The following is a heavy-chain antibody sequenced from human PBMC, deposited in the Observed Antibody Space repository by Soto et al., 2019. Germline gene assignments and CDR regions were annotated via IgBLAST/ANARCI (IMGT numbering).Heavy chain of an antibody. D-gene: IGHD2-21*01. V-gene: IGHV4-4*02. J-gene: IGHJ4*02. CDR1: GGSISSRNL. CDR3: AKRDPYIPEVPFDY. Sequence: SETLSLTYAVSGGSISSRNLWSWVRRPPGRGLEWIAEIDHSGNSNYNPSLKSRVTLSVDKSKNQFSLNLTSVTAADTAVYYCAKRDPYIPEVPFDYWGQGTLVTVS. CDR2: IDHSGNS.